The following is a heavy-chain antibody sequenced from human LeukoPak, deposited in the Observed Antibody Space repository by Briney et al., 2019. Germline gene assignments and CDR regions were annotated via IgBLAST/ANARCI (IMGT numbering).Heavy chain of an antibody. J-gene: IGHJ5*02. V-gene: IGHV4-39*01. D-gene: IGHD2-21*02. CDR1: GGSISSSSYY. CDR2: IYYSGST. CDR3: ARRRDSYSLDWFDP. Sequence: NPSETLSLTCTVSGGSISSSSYYWGWIRQPPGKGLEWIGSIYYSGSTYYNPSLKSRVTISVDTSKNQFSLKLSSVTAADTAVYYCARRRDSYSLDWFDPWGQGTLVTVSS.